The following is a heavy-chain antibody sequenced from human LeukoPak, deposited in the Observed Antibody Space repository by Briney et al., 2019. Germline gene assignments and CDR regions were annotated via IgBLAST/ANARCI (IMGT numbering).Heavy chain of an antibody. V-gene: IGHV4-59*01. CDR2: IYYSGST. CDR1: GGSISSYY. CDR3: ARMGYSSSSL. J-gene: IGHJ4*02. D-gene: IGHD6-6*01. Sequence: SETLSLTCTVSGGSISSYYWSWIRQPPGKGLEWIGYIYYSGSTNYNPSLKSRVTISVDTSKNQFSLKLSSVTAADTAVYYCARMGYSSSSLWGQGTLVTVSS.